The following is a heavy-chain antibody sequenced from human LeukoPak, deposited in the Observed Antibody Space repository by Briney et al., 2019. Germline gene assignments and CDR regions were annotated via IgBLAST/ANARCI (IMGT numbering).Heavy chain of an antibody. CDR2: ISYDGSKK. Sequence: GGSLRLSCTASEFSLTSYAMHWVRQAPGKGLEWVAVISYDGSKKYYADSVKGRFTISRDSSENTLYLQMNSLTSEDTAVYYCARGWARVITITADHWGQGTLVTVSS. D-gene: IGHD5-12*01. V-gene: IGHV3-30-3*01. CDR3: ARGWARVITITADH. J-gene: IGHJ5*02. CDR1: EFSLTSYA.